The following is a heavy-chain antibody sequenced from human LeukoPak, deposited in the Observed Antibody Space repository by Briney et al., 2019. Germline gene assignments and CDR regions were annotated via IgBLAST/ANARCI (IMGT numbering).Heavy chain of an antibody. J-gene: IGHJ6*02. CDR3: VNGSGTNDYGMDT. V-gene: IGHV3-30*18. D-gene: IGHD3-10*01. CDR2: ILYDGSHQ. CDR1: GFTFSRCG. Sequence: GGSLRLSCAASGFTFSRCGMHWVRQAPGKGLEWVAVILYDGSHQYYTDSVKGRFTISRDNSKNTVFLQMDSLRAEDTGVYYCVNGSGTNDYGMDTWGQGTTVTVPS.